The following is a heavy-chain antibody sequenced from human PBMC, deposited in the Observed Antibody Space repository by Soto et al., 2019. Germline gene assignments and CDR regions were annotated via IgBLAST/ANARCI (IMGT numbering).Heavy chain of an antibody. V-gene: IGHV1-24*01. Sequence: ASVKVSCKVSGYTLTELSMHWVRQAPGKGLEWMGGFDPEDGETIYAQKFQGRVTMTEDTSTDTAYMELSSLRSEDTAVYYCSTGISLAHDYIWGSYGHDAFDIWGQGTMVTVSS. D-gene: IGHD3-16*01. CDR3: STGISLAHDYIWGSYGHDAFDI. CDR2: FDPEDGET. CDR1: GYTLTELS. J-gene: IGHJ3*02.